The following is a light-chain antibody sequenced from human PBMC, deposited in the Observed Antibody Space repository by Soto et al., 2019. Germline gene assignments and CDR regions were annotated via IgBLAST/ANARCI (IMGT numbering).Light chain of an antibody. CDR2: XAS. V-gene: IGLV2-18*01. CDR1: STDFVSYNR. Sequence: QSALTQPASLSGSPGQSITLSCTGTSTDFVSYNRVSWYQQPPGTAPKLIIYXASXRPSGVPDRFSGSKSGNTASLTISGLQAADEADYYCSLYTSENTYVFGTGTKVTVL. CDR3: SLYTSENTYV. J-gene: IGLJ1*01.